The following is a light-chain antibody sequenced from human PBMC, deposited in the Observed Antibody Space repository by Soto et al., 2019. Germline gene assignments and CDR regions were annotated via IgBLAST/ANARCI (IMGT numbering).Light chain of an antibody. CDR3: HHRGNGIT. J-gene: IGKJ5*01. CDR1: ESINSNY. Sequence: EMVLTQSPGTLSLSPGERVTLSCRASESINSNYLAWYQQSPGQAPRLLIYGASSRATGIPGRFSGSGSGTDFTLTISSLEPEDFAVYYCHHRGNGITFGQGTRLEIK. CDR2: GAS. V-gene: IGKV3D-20*02.